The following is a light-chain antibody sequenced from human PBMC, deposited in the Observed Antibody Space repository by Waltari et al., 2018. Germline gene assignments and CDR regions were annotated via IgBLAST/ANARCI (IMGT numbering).Light chain of an antibody. V-gene: IGLV2-14*03. J-gene: IGLJ2*01. CDR1: SNDVGASKF. Sequence: QSALTQPASVSGSPGQSITISCTGTSNDVGASKFVSWYQQHPGRAPQLMLYDVTERPSGISYRFAGFKSANTASLTISGLLPEDEAIYYCSSFTDTHTLLFGGGTTVTVL. CDR2: DVT. CDR3: SSFTDTHTLL.